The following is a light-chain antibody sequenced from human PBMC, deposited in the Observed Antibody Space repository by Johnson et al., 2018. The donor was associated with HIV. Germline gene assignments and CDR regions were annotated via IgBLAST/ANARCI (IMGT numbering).Light chain of an antibody. V-gene: IGLV1-51*02. CDR2: KNN. Sequence: QSVLTQPPSVSAAPGQKVTISCSGSSSNIGNNYVSWYQQLPGTAPKLLIYKNNERPSGIPDRFSGSKSGPSATLGITGLQTGDEADFSCVTWDTSLSIGAVFGTGPKVTVL. J-gene: IGLJ1*01. CDR1: SSNIGNNY. CDR3: VTWDTSLSIGAV.